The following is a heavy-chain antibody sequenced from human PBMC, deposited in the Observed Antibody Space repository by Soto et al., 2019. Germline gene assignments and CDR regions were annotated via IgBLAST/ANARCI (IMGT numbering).Heavy chain of an antibody. CDR2: IYYSGST. CDR1: GGSISSGNYY. D-gene: IGHD6-13*01. Sequence: SETLSLTCTVSGGSISSGNYYWSWFRQHPGKGLEWLGYIYYSGSTSYNPSLKSRVTISVDTSKNHFSLKLGSVTAADTAVYYCARGFSDSSSFFGPWCQGTLGTVAS. J-gene: IGHJ5*02. CDR3: ARGFSDSSSFFGP. V-gene: IGHV4-31*03.